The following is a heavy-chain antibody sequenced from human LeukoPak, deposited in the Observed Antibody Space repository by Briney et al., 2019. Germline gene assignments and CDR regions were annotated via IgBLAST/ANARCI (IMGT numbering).Heavy chain of an antibody. CDR2: ISASGSMT. CDR1: GFTLSDYY. D-gene: IGHD4/OR15-4a*01. J-gene: IGHJ4*02. V-gene: IGHV3-11*01. Sequence: GGSLRLSCAASGFTLSDYYMTWIRQAPGKGLEWIASISASGSMTFYADSVKDRFTISRDNAKNSLHLQMNSLRAEDTAVYFCARHMVLSPCDYWGQGTLVTVSS. CDR3: ARHMVLSPCDY.